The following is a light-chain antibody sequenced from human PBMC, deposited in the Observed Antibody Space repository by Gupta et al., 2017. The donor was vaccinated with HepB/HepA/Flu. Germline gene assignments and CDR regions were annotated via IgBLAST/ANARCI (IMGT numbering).Light chain of an antibody. J-gene: IGLJ2*01. V-gene: IGLV2-14*03. CDR3: SSYTSSSTVV. Sequence: QSALTQPASVSGSPGQSITISCTGTSSDVGGYNYVSWYQQHPGKAPKLMIYDGSKRPAGVSNRCSDSKSGNTASLTSSGLEAEDEADYYCSSYTSSSTVVFGGGTKLTVL. CDR1: SSDVGGYNY. CDR2: DGS.